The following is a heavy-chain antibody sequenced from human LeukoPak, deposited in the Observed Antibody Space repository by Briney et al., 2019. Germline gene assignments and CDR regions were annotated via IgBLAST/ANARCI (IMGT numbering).Heavy chain of an antibody. CDR3: ARAEEQRWGYVDY. CDR1: GFTFSSYW. V-gene: IGHV3-7*04. Sequence: GALSLSCAASGFTFSSYWMTWVRPAPGKGLEWVANIKQDGSDKYYLDSVKGRFTISRDNAKNSLYLQMNSLRDEDTAVYYCARAEEQRWGYVDYWGQGTLVTVSS. J-gene: IGHJ4*02. CDR2: IKQDGSDK. D-gene: IGHD5-24*01.